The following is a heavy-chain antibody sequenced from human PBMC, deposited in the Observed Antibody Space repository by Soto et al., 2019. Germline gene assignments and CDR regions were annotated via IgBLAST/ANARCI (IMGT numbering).Heavy chain of an antibody. CDR3: AKDYFEYSSSPGGFNY. Sequence: SLRLSCAASGFTFSSYGMHWVRQAPGKGLEWVAVISYDGSNKYYADSVKGRFTISRGNSKNTLYLQMNSLRAEDTAVYYCAKDYFEYSSSPGGFNYWGQGTLVTVSS. CDR2: ISYDGSNK. D-gene: IGHD6-6*01. CDR1: GFTFSSYG. V-gene: IGHV3-30*18. J-gene: IGHJ4*02.